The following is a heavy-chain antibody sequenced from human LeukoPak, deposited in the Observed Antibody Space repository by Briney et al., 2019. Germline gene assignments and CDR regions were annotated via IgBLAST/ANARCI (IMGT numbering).Heavy chain of an antibody. D-gene: IGHD3-10*01. Sequence: SGTLSLTFAVSGGSISSSSYYWGWIRQPPGKGLEWIGSIYYSGSTYYNPSLKSRVTISVDTSKNQFSLKLSSVTAADTAVYYCARDKFGSGSYYVSGMDVWGQGTTVTVSS. CDR1: GGSISSSSYY. CDR2: IYYSGST. J-gene: IGHJ6*02. V-gene: IGHV4-39*07. CDR3: ARDKFGSGSYYVSGMDV.